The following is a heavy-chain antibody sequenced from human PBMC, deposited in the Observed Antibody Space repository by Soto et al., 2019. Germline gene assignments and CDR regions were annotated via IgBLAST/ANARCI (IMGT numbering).Heavy chain of an antibody. CDR1: GYSCTNYW. J-gene: IGHJ4*02. CDR3: ARPMDVNRTVYSAI. Sequence: GEALKISCKGSGYSCTNYWIAWGRQMPGNGLEWMGGINPGDSDARYSPSFQGQVPISVDKSINTAYLQWSSLKASDTAMYFCARPMDVNRTVYSAIWGQAPSLTVSS. V-gene: IGHV5-51*03. D-gene: IGHD2-8*01. CDR2: INPGDSDA.